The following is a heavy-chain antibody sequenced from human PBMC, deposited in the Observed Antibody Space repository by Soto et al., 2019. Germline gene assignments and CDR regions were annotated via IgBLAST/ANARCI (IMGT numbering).Heavy chain of an antibody. Sequence: SETLSLTCSVSGDTIRSDYWSWIGQYPGKGLQWIGYIYSSGSTYYNPSLKSRVTISLDTFKNQLSLRLSSVTVADTAVYYCARSCLTSMNCFDPWGQGTLVTVSS. D-gene: IGHD2-2*01. CDR1: GDTIRSDY. J-gene: IGHJ5*02. CDR3: ARSCLTSMNCFDP. CDR2: IYSSGST. V-gene: IGHV4-31*03.